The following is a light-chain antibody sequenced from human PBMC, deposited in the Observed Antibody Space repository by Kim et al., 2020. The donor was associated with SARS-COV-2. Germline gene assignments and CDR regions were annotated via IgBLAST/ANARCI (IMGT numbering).Light chain of an antibody. V-gene: IGLV2-8*01. CDR3: SSYTGSNVV. J-gene: IGLJ2*01. CDR1: SGAVGGYNY. CDR2: EVS. Sequence: PGQSVTISCTGTSGAVGGYNYVSWYQQHPGKAPKLMIYEVSKRPSGIPDRFAGSKSGNTASLTVSGLQTEDEADYYCSSYTGSNVVFGGGTQLTVL.